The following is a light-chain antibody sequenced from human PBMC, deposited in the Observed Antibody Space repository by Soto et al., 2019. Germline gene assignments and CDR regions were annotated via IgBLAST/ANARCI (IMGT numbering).Light chain of an antibody. CDR3: QQYDKSPFT. J-gene: IGKJ3*01. V-gene: IGKV3-20*01. Sequence: EIVLSQSPATLSLPPGEKATLSCRASQTIGFHLAWYQQKPGQAPRLLIYGASNRATGIPDRFSGSGSGTDFTLTIRRLEPEDFAVYFCQQYDKSPFTFGPGTKVDIK. CDR2: GAS. CDR1: QTIGFH.